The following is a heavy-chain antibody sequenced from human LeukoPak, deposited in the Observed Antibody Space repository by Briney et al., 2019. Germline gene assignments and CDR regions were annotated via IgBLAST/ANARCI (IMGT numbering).Heavy chain of an antibody. J-gene: IGHJ4*02. CDR2: IYHSGST. CDR3: ASLGVGSGDPEVDY. Sequence: SGTLSLTCAVSGGSISSSNWWSWVRQPPRKGREWIGEIYHSGSTNYNPSLKSRVTISVDKSKNQFSLKLSSVTAADTAVYYCASLGVGSGDPEVDYWGQGTLVTVSS. D-gene: IGHD3-10*01. CDR1: GGSISSSNW. V-gene: IGHV4-4*02.